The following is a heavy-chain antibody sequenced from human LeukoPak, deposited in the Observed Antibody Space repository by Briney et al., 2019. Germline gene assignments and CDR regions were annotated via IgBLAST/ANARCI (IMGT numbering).Heavy chain of an antibody. D-gene: IGHD5-18*01. V-gene: IGHV3-53*01. CDR3: ARGDTAMVFFDY. CDR2: IYRGGST. Sequence: GGSLRLSCAASGFTVSSNYMSWVRQAPGKGLEGVSVIYRGGSTYYADSVTGRFTISRDNSKNTLYLQMNSLRPEDTAVYYCARGDTAMVFFDYWGQGTLVTASS. J-gene: IGHJ4*02. CDR1: GFTVSSNY.